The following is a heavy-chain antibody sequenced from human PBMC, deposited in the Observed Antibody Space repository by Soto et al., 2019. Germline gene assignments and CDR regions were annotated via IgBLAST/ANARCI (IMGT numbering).Heavy chain of an antibody. CDR1: GGAITAYY. CDR3: ARDEYYDSNNWFDH. CDR2: VYSTGST. V-gene: IGHV4-4*07. D-gene: IGHD3-22*01. Sequence: SETLSLTCTVSGGAITAYYWSWIRQPVGEGLQWIGRVYSTGSTNHNPSLRSRVTMSVDTSQNQFFLRLSSVTAADTAVYYCARDEYYDSNNWFDHWGQGILVTVSS. J-gene: IGHJ5*02.